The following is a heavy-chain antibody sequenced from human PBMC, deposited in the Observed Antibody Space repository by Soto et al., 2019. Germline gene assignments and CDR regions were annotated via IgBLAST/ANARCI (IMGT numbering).Heavy chain of an antibody. CDR2: IYASGST. D-gene: IGHD5-12*01. Sequence: SATLSLTCTVCGGSISSHYWSWLRQPAGKGLEWIGRIYASGSTNYNPSLKSRVTMSLDTSRNRFSLKLTSVTAADTAMDYCARAGGYEVQVNNCSDPWGQATLVNVS. CDR3: ARAGGYEVQVNNCSDP. CDR1: GGSISSHY. V-gene: IGHV4-4*07. J-gene: IGHJ5*02.